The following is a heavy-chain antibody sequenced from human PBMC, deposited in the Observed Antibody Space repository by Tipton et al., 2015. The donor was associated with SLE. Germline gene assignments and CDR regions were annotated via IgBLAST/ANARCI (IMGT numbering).Heavy chain of an antibody. V-gene: IGHV4-34*01. CDR3: AREERIAAAGRLYYYYAMDV. CDR2: INHSGST. CDR1: GGSFSGYY. Sequence: LRLSCAVYGGSFSGYYWSWIRQPPGKGLEWIGEINHSGSTNYNPSLKSRVTISVDTSKNQFSLKLSSVAAADTAVYYCAREERIAAAGRLYYYYAMDVWGQGTTVTVSS. D-gene: IGHD6-13*01. J-gene: IGHJ6*02.